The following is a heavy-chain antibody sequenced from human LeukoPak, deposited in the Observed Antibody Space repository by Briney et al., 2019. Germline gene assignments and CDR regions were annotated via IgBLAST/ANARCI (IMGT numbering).Heavy chain of an antibody. J-gene: IGHJ5*02. D-gene: IGHD3-22*01. Sequence: SETLSLTCTVTGGSISSYYWSWIRQPAGKGLEWIGHIYTSESTNYNPSLKSRVTISVDTSKDQFSLRLSSVTAADTAVYYCARDATFYYDSAGTNWFDPWGQGTLVTVSS. CDR1: GGSISSYY. CDR2: IYTSEST. V-gene: IGHV4-4*07. CDR3: ARDATFYYDSAGTNWFDP.